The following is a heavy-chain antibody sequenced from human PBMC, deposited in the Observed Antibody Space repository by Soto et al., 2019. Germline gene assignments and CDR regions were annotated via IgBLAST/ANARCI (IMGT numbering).Heavy chain of an antibody. V-gene: IGHV4-30-2*01. CDR1: GGSMSSVGYS. CDR3: ARVADY. Sequence: QLQLQESGSGLVKPSQTLSLTCAVSGGSMSSVGYSWSCIRQPPGKGLEWIGYTYHSGSTYYNPSIKSRVTISVDRSKNQFSLTLSSVTAADTAVYYCARVADYWGQGTLVTVSS. CDR2: TYHSGST. J-gene: IGHJ4*02.